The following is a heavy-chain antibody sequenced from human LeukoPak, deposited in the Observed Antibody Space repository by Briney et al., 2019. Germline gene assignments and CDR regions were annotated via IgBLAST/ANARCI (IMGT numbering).Heavy chain of an antibody. Sequence: GSLRLSCAASGFIFSNYGMDWVRQAPGKGLEWVAFIRSDGSKKYYADSVKGRFTISRDNSKNTLYLQMNSLRAEDTAVYYCAKDLPAAYFDYWGQGTLVIVSS. J-gene: IGHJ4*02. CDR2: IRSDGSKK. CDR1: GFIFSNYG. CDR3: AKDLPAAYFDY. D-gene: IGHD2-2*01. V-gene: IGHV3-30*02.